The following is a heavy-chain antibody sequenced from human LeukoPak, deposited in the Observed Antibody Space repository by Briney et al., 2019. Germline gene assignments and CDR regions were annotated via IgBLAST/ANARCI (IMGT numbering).Heavy chain of an antibody. V-gene: IGHV3-15*07. CDR2: IRSKADGGTP. D-gene: IGHD2-15*01. Sequence: GGSLRLSCAASGFSFSDAWMNWVRQAPGKGLEWVGHIRSKADGGTPDYIAPVKGRFTISRDDSKNTAYLQMNNLKTEDTAVYYCTAAEQDYWGQGTLVTVSS. J-gene: IGHJ4*02. CDR1: GFSFSDAW. CDR3: TAAEQDY.